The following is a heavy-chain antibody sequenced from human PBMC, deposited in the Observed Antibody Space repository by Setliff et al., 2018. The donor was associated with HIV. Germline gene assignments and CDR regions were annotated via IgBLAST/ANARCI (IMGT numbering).Heavy chain of an antibody. V-gene: IGHV3-48*01. D-gene: IGHD3-9*01. CDR3: VRDRDWAFDY. Sequence: GGSLRLSCAASGFTVSSNYMSWVRQAPGKGLEWISYNGIINGAKHYADSMEGRFTISRDDAKHSLYLQMDSLRAEDTAVYYCVRDRDWAFDYWSQGILVTVSS. CDR1: GFTVSSNY. CDR2: NGIINGAK. J-gene: IGHJ4*02.